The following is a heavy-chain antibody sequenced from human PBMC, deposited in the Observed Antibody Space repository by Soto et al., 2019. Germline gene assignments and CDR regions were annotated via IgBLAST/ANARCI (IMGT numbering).Heavy chain of an antibody. D-gene: IGHD1-26*01. CDR3: ARRRGGTYYIVY. J-gene: IGHJ4*02. CDR2: IYPGDSDT. CDR1: GYSFTSYW. V-gene: IGHV5-51*01. Sequence: PGESLTISRKVSGYSFTSYWIDSVRQMRGEGLEWMGIIYPGDSDTRYNPSFQGQVTISADESISTAYLQWSSLKASDTAMYYCARRRGGTYYIVYWGQGTLVTVSS.